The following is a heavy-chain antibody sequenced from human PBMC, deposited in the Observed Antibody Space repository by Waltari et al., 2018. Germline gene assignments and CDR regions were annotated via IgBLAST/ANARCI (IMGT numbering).Heavy chain of an antibody. V-gene: IGHV1-69*05. CDR3: ARAKSSSWYLAFDI. CDR1: GATSGSYP. Sequence: QVQLVQSGAEVKKPGSSGKASGRPSGATSGSYPIAWVRRPPGQGLEWMGGIIPIFGTANYAQKFQGRVTITTDESTSTAYMELSSLRSEDTAVYYCARAKSSSWYLAFDIWGQGTMVTVSS. D-gene: IGHD6-13*01. J-gene: IGHJ3*02. CDR2: IIPIFGTA.